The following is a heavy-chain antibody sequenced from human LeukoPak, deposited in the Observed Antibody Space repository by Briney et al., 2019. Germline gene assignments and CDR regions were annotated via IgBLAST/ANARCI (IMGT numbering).Heavy chain of an antibody. CDR2: LSYSGSS. V-gene: IGHV4-61*01. J-gene: IGHJ3*01. Sequence: SETLSLTCTVSGGSVSSGSYYWTWIRQPPGKGLEGFGYLSYSGSSDYNPSLKTRVTISIDASKNQFSLILSSVTAADTAVYYCARERGVPGSDAFDVWGQGTMVTVSS. CDR1: GGSVSSGSYY. CDR3: ARERGVPGSDAFDV. D-gene: IGHD3-10*01.